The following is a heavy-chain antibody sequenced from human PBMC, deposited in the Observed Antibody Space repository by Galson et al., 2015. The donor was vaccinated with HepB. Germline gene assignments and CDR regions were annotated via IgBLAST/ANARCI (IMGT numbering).Heavy chain of an antibody. D-gene: IGHD4/OR15-4a*01. J-gene: IGHJ5*02. CDR1: GDSVSSNSAA. CDR3: ARVALTTRTNWFDP. V-gene: IGHV6-1*01. CDR2: TYYRSKRYN. Sequence: CAISGDSVSSNSAAWNWIWQSPSRGLEWLGRTYYRSKRYNDYAVSVKSRITINPDTSKNQFSLQLNSVTPEDTAVYYCARVALTTRTNWFDPWGQGTLVTVSS.